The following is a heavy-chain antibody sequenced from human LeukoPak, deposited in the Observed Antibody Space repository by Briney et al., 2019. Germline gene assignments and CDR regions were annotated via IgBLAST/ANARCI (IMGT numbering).Heavy chain of an antibody. V-gene: IGHV3-23*01. CDR3: AKDRRRGYYGSGSYCFDY. Sequence: GGSLRLSCAASGFTVSSNYMSWVRQAPGKGLEWVSAISGSGGSTYYADSVKGRFTISRDNSKNTLYLQMNGLRAEDTAVYYCAKDRRRGYYGSGSYCFDYWGQGTLVTVSS. J-gene: IGHJ4*02. CDR2: ISGSGGST. CDR1: GFTVSSNY. D-gene: IGHD3-10*01.